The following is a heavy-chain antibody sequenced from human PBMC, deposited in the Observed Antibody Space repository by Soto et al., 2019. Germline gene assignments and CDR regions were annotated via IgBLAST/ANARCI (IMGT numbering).Heavy chain of an antibody. V-gene: IGHV1-69*01. CDR1: GGSFGNSA. J-gene: IGHJ4*02. Sequence: QVQLVQSGAEVKKPGSSVKVSCKASGGSFGNSAINWVRQTPGQGLEWLGGFIPVYRTLNYAQKFQGRVTITAAESSGTAYMTLSSLASDDTAVYYCAMGVIWIGYFTVDSWGQGTRVTVSS. D-gene: IGHD3-3*01. CDR2: FIPVYRTL. CDR3: AMGVIWIGYFTVDS.